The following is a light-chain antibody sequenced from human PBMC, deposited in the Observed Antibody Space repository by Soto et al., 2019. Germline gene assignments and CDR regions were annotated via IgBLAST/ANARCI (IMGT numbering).Light chain of an antibody. J-gene: IGLJ1*01. CDR2: EVV. CDR3: KSYAGSNTYV. Sequence: TISCTGTRNDIGAYEFVSWYQHHPGKAPKLIIYEVVQRPSGVPDRFSGSKSGNTASLTVSGLQAADEADYYCKSYAGSNTYVFGTGTKVTVL. V-gene: IGLV2-8*01. CDR1: RNDIGAYEF.